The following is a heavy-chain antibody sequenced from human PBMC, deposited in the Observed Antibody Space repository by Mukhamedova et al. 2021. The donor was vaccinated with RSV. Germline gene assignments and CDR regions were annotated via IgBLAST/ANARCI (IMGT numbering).Heavy chain of an antibody. J-gene: IGHJ2*01. CDR2: INPSGGST. CDR3: ARVKDSYWYFDL. V-gene: IGHV1-46*01. Sequence: GQGLEWMGIINPSGGSTSYAQKFQGRVTMTRDTSTSTVYMELSSLRSEDTAVYYCARVKDSYWYFDLWGLGTLVTVSS. D-gene: IGHD3-22*01.